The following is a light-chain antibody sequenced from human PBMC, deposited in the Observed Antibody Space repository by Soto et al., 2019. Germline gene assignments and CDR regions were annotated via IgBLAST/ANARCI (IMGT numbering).Light chain of an antibody. Sequence: QSALTQPPSASGSPGQSVTISCTGTNSDVGGYNYVSWYQQHPGKAPKLMIYELSKRPSGVPDRFSGSKSGNTASLTVSGLQAEDEADYYCSSYAGSTNFVVFGGGTQLTVL. V-gene: IGLV2-8*01. J-gene: IGLJ2*01. CDR1: NSDVGGYNY. CDR3: SSYAGSTNFVV. CDR2: ELS.